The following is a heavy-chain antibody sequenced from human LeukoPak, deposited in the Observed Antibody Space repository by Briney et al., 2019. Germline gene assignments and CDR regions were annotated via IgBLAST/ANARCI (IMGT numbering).Heavy chain of an antibody. V-gene: IGHV4-4*07. J-gene: IGHJ6*02. CDR1: GGSISSYY. CDR3: ATALGGYSYGYATYYYGMDV. D-gene: IGHD5-18*01. CDR2: IYTSGST. Sequence: PSETLSLTCTVSGGSISSYYWSWIRQPAGKGLEWIGRIYTSGSTNYNPSLKSRVTMSVDTSKNQFSLKLSSVTAADTAVYYCATALGGYSYGYATYYYGMDVWGQGTTVTVSS.